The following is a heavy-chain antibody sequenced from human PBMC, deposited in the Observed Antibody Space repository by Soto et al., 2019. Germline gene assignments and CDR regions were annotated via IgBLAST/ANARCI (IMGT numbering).Heavy chain of an antibody. J-gene: IGHJ6*02. CDR1: GGTFSSYA. V-gene: IGHV1-69*06. CDR3: ASAYSSSSHYYYGMDV. Sequence: VKVSCKASGGTFSSYAISWVRQAPGQGLEWMGGIIPIFGTANYAQKFQGRVTITADKSTSTAYMELSSLRSEDTAVYYCASAYSSSSHYYYGMDVWGQGTTVTVSS. CDR2: IIPIFGTA. D-gene: IGHD6-6*01.